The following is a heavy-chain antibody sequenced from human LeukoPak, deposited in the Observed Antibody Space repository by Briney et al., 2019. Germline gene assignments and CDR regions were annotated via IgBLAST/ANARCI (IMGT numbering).Heavy chain of an antibody. CDR3: ARSAHDYVWGSYRSNWFDP. J-gene: IGHJ5*02. V-gene: IGHV4-59*08. CDR2: IYYSGST. D-gene: IGHD3-16*02. Sequence: PSETLSLTCTVSGGSISSYYWSWIRQPPGKGLEWIGYIYYSGSTNYNPSLKSRVTISVDTSKNQFSLKLSSVTAADTAVYYCARSAHDYVWGSYRSNWFDPWGQGTLVTVSS. CDR1: GGSISSYY.